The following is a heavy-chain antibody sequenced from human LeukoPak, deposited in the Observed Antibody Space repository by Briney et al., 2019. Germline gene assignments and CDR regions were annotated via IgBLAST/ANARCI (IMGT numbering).Heavy chain of an antibody. J-gene: IGHJ6*03. Sequence: GGSLRLSCAASGLIFSSYGMHWVRQAPGEGLEWVAYIRHDESKTFYTDSVKGRFTISRDNSKNTLYLQMHSLRAEDTALYYCAKPVIPSAYQGTYYMDVWGKGTTVTVSS. CDR3: AKPVIPSAYQGTYYMDV. V-gene: IGHV3-30*02. CDR2: IRHDESKT. D-gene: IGHD3-16*01. CDR1: GLIFSSYG.